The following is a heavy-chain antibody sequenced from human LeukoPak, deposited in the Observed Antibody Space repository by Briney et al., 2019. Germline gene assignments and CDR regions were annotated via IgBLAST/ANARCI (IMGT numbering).Heavy chain of an antibody. D-gene: IGHD2/OR15-2a*01. J-gene: IGHJ4*02. V-gene: IGHV4-59*04. Sequence: KPSETLSLTCTVSGGSISSYYWSWIRQPPGKGLEWIGYIYYSGNTYYDPSLRSRLTMALDTSKNQFSLKLSSVTAADTAVYYCVRGYYNRIDYWGQGTLVTVSS. CDR2: IYYSGNT. CDR3: VRGYYNRIDY. CDR1: GGSISSYY.